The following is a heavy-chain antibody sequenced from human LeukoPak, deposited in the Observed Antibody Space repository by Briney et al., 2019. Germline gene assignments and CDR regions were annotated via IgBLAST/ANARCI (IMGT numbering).Heavy chain of an antibody. D-gene: IGHD2-2*01. CDR2: IRNDGSSQ. J-gene: IGHJ4*02. V-gene: IGHV3-30*02. CDR1: GFTFSNHG. Sequence: GGSLRLSCAASGFTFSNHGMHWVRQAPGKGLEWVAFIRNDGSSQYYADSVRGRFTISRDNSKNTLYLQMNRLRGEDTAVFYCAKDQQLQPFHYWGQGTLVTVSS. CDR3: AKDQQLQPFHY.